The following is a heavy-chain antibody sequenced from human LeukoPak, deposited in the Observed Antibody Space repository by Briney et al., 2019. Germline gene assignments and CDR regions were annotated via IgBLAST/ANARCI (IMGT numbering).Heavy chain of an antibody. CDR2: ISGSGNSP. D-gene: IGHD6-19*01. J-gene: IGHJ4*02. Sequence: GGSLRLSCAASRFTFSSYAMSWVRQAPGKGLEWVSGISGSGNSPFYADSVKGRFTISRDNSKNTLYLQMNSLRAEDTAVYYCAKDLADSSGWAYYFDYWGQGTLVTVSS. CDR3: AKDLADSSGWAYYFDY. V-gene: IGHV3-23*01. CDR1: RFTFSSYA.